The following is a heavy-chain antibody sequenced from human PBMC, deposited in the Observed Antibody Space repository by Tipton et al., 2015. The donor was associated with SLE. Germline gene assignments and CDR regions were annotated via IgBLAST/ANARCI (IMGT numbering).Heavy chain of an antibody. Sequence: GSLRLSCAASGFTLSDYWMTWVRQAPGKGLEWVANINQDGSRKHYVDSVKGRFSISRDNAKNSGYVQLSSLRADDTAVYYCARYSRGSLDSWGQGTLVTVSS. CDR2: INQDGSRK. J-gene: IGHJ4*02. D-gene: IGHD1-26*01. V-gene: IGHV3-7*01. CDR1: GFTLSDYW. CDR3: ARYSRGSLDS.